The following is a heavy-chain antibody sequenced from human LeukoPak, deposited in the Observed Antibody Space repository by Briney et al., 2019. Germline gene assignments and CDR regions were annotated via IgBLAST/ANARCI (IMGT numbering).Heavy chain of an antibody. D-gene: IGHD6-6*01. CDR2: TYYRSKWNT. CDR1: RDTVSSNTAA. V-gene: IGHV6-1*01. CDR3: SRQRSTSTYYFGLDV. Sequence: SQTLSLTCAISRDTVSSNTAAWNWIRQSPSRGLEWLGRTYYRSKWNTDYAASVQNRITINPDTSTNQFSLRLKSATPEDTAVYYCSRQRSTSTYYFGLDVWGQGTTVTVSS. J-gene: IGHJ6*02.